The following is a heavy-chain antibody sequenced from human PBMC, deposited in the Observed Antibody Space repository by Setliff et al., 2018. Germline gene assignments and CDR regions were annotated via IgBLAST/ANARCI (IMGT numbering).Heavy chain of an antibody. CDR2: IQHDGENK. D-gene: IGHD3-22*01. CDR3: ANYYYDSSGYDHGMDV. Sequence: GGSLRLSCAASGFSFESHGMHWVRQAPGKGLEWVAFIQHDGENKFYADSVKGRLTVSRDNSKNTLYLEMDGLRPEDTAVYYCANYYYDSSGYDHGMDVWGRGTTVTVSS. V-gene: IGHV3-30*02. J-gene: IGHJ6*02. CDR1: GFSFESHG.